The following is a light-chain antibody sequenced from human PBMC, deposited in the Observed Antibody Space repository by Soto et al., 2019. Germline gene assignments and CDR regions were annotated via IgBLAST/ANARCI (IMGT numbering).Light chain of an antibody. CDR1: QDINSY. V-gene: IGKV1-33*01. Sequence: IQRSQSPASLSASVGDRVTITCQASQDINSYLNWYQQKSGKAPKLLIYDASGLERGVPSRFSGSGSGTDLTFTISSLQPEDIATYYCQQYDNLPLTSGGGTRWIS. CDR3: QQYDNLPLT. J-gene: IGKJ4*01. CDR2: DAS.